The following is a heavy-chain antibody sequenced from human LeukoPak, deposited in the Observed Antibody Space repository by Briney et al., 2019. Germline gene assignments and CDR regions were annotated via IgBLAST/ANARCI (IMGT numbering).Heavy chain of an antibody. CDR1: GGSISSYY. J-gene: IGHJ4*02. V-gene: IGHV4-4*07. Sequence: PSETLSLTCTVSGGSISSYYWSWIRQPAGKGLEWIGRIYTSGSTNYNLSLKSRVTISVDTSKNQFSLKLSSVTAADTAVYYCARDRQQWLGRDPFDYWGQGTLVTVSS. CDR2: IYTSGST. CDR3: ARDRQQWLGRDPFDY. D-gene: IGHD6-19*01.